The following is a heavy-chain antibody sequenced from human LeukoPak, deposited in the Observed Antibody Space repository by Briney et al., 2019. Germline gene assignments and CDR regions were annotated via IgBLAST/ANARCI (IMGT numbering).Heavy chain of an antibody. Sequence: SQTLSLTCAISGDSVSSDSVAWNWIRQSPSRGLEWLGRTNYRSKWYNDYAVSVKSRITINPDTSKNQFSLHLNAVTPEDTAVYYCARRLTQYDCFDPWGQGILVTVSS. CDR3: ARRLTQYDCFDP. J-gene: IGHJ5*02. CDR2: TNYRSKWYN. D-gene: IGHD2-2*01. V-gene: IGHV6-1*01. CDR1: GDSVSSDSVA.